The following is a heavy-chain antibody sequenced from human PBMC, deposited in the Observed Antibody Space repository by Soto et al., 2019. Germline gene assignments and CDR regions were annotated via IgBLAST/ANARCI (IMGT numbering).Heavy chain of an antibody. V-gene: IGHV3-48*01. D-gene: IGHD4-17*01. CDR1: GFTFSGHA. J-gene: IGHJ4*02. CDR2: ISNTGSSI. CDR3: ARDPYSATTVTIFDY. Sequence: EVQLVESGGGLVQPGGSLRLSCAASGFTFSGHAMNWVRQAPGKGLEWISYISNTGSSIYYADSVKGRFTISRDNAKNKLYLLMNSLRAEDTAVYYCARDPYSATTVTIFDYWGQGALVTVSS.